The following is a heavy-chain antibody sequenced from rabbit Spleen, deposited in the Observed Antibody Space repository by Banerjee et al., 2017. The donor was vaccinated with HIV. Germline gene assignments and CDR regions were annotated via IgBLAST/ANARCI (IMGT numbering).Heavy chain of an antibody. V-gene: IGHV1S45*01. CDR2: LDDVDGST. J-gene: IGHJ6*01. Sequence: QEQLEESGGDLVQPGASLTLTCKASGFTISSTYWICWVRQAPGKGLEWIACLDDVDGSTYYASWAKGRFSSSKTSSTTVTLQMTSLTAADTAIYFCARDTSSSFSSYGMDLWGPGTLVTVS. CDR1: GFTISSTYW. CDR3: ARDTSSSFSSYGMDL. D-gene: IGHD1-1*01.